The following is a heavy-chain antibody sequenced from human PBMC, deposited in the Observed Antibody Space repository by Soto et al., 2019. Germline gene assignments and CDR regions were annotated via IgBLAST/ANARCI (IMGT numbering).Heavy chain of an antibody. Sequence: PSETLSLTCTVSGGSISHYYWSRIRQSPGKGLEWIGYAYYSGSTDYNPSLKSRVTMSVDTSKNQVSLKLNSVTTADTAVYYCARSSRPQEMATILHFDYWGQGTLVTVSS. CDR1: GGSISHYY. J-gene: IGHJ4*02. CDR3: ARSSRPQEMATILHFDY. CDR2: AYYSGST. V-gene: IGHV4-59*01. D-gene: IGHD5-12*01.